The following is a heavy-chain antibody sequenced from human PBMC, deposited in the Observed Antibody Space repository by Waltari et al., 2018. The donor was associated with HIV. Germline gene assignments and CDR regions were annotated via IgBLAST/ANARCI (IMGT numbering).Heavy chain of an antibody. CDR3: ARGTTGLTSVLES. CDR1: GGTLRGFP. CDR2: MKVALDER. D-gene: IGHD1-1*01. J-gene: IGHJ1*01. V-gene: IGHV1-3*01. Sequence: QVPLVQSGPEVKRPGASVKISCEASGGTLRGFPVYWVRQAPGQGLGWRGWMKVALDERRFSERFQGRVSRNRDTSQTTVFMELKNLRSDDTAVYFCARGTTGLTSVLESWGQGTLVTVSS.